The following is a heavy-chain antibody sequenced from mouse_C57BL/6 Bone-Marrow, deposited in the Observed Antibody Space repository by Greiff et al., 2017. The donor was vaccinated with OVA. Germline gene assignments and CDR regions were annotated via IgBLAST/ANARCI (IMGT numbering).Heavy chain of an antibody. CDR1: GYTFTSYW. J-gene: IGHJ2*01. Sequence: VKLQQPGAELVRPGSSVKLSCKASGYTFTSYWMHWVKQRPIQGLEWIGNIDPSDSETHYNQKFKDKATLTVDKSSSTAYMQLSSLTSEDSAVYYCARRYFLGYFDYWGQGTTLTVSS. V-gene: IGHV1-52*01. CDR2: IDPSDSET. D-gene: IGHD3-3*01. CDR3: ARRYFLGYFDY.